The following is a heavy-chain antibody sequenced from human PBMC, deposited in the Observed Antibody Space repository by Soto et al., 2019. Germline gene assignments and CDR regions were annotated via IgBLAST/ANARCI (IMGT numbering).Heavy chain of an antibody. D-gene: IGHD1-26*01. CDR1: RLTFSIYT. V-gene: IGHV3-30-3*01. CDR3: ATSGSYDY. J-gene: IGHJ4*02. Sequence: VQLVESGGGVVQPGRSLKLSCAASRLTFSIYTLHWVRQTPGKGLEWVAVISSEGDRKYYADSVKGRFTVSRDNSKNTLYLQMNSLRSEDAAVYYCATSGSYDYWGRGTLVTVSS. CDR2: ISSEGDRK.